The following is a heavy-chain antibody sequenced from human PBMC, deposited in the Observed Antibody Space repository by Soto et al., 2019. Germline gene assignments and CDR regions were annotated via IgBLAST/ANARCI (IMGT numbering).Heavy chain of an antibody. D-gene: IGHD5-12*01. J-gene: IGHJ4*02. Sequence: SETLSLTCTVSGGSISGSSYYRGWIRQPPGKGLEWIWSTYYSGSTYYNPSHKRRVTISVDTSKNQFSLMLSSVTAEDTAVYYCASEVPPGYSGYGKFDYWGQGTLVTVSS. CDR3: ASEVPPGYSGYGKFDY. V-gene: IGHV4-39*01. CDR2: TYYSGST. CDR1: GGSISGSSYY.